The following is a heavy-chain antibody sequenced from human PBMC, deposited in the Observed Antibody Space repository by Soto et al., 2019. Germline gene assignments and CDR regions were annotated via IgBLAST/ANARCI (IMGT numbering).Heavy chain of an antibody. Sequence: ASVKVFCKVSGYTLTELSMHWVRQAPGKGLEWMGGFDPEDGETIYAQKFQGRVTMTEDTSTDTAYMELSSLRSEDTAVYYCATSRYSSIPFDYWGQGTLVTVSS. D-gene: IGHD6-13*01. V-gene: IGHV1-24*01. CDR2: FDPEDGET. CDR3: ATSRYSSIPFDY. CDR1: GYTLTELS. J-gene: IGHJ4*02.